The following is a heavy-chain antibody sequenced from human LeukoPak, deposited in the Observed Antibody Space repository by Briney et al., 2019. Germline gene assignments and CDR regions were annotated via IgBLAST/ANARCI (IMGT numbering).Heavy chain of an antibody. J-gene: IGHJ4*02. CDR3: ARDRSGYDWPFDY. D-gene: IGHD5-12*01. Sequence: GGSLRLSCAASGFTFSSSWMTWVRQAPGEGLEWVANINQDESEKHYLDSVKGRFTISRDNAKNSLYLQMNSLRAEDTAVYYCARDRSGYDWPFDYWGQGTLVTVSS. V-gene: IGHV3-7*01. CDR2: INQDESEK. CDR1: GFTFSSSW.